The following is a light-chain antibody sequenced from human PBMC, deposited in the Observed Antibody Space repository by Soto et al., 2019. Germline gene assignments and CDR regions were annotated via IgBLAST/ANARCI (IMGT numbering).Light chain of an antibody. V-gene: IGKV3-20*01. CDR1: QSVSSNY. CDR2: DAS. J-gene: IGKJ2*01. Sequence: EIVLTQSPGTLYLSPGERATLSCRASQSVSSNYLAWYQQKPGQAPRLLIYDASSRATGVPDRFSGSGSGTDFTLAISRLEPEDVVVYYCQQYGSSPRTFGQGTKLEIK. CDR3: QQYGSSPRT.